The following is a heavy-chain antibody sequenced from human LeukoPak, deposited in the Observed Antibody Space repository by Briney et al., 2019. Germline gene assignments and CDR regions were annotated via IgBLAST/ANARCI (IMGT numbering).Heavy chain of an antibody. CDR1: GFTFGSYS. J-gene: IGHJ4*02. Sequence: GGSLRLSCAASGFTFGSYSMNWVRQAPGKGLEWVSSISSSSSYIYYADSVKGRFTISRDNAKNSLYLQMNSLRAEDTAVYYCATLFPPSLKMATIPRASDYWGQGTLVTVSS. CDR3: ATLFPPSLKMATIPRASDY. D-gene: IGHD5-24*01. CDR2: ISSSSSYI. V-gene: IGHV3-21*01.